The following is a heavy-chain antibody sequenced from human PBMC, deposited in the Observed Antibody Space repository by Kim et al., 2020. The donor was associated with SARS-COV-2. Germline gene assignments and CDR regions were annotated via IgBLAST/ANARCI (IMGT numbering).Heavy chain of an antibody. CDR3: TRAHNIGSWAYYCYYYMDV. J-gene: IGHJ6*03. D-gene: IGHD1-26*01. Sequence: SLRLSCTASGFTFGDYAISWVRQAPGKGLEWVGFTRTKAYGGTTEYAASVKGRFTISRDDSKSIAYLQMNSLKTEDTAVYYCTRAHNIGSWAYYCYYYMDVWGKGTTVTVSS. CDR2: TRTKAYGGTT. CDR1: GFTFGDYA. V-gene: IGHV3-49*04.